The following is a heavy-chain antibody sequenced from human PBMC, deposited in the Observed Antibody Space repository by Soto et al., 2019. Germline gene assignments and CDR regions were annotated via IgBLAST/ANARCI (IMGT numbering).Heavy chain of an antibody. D-gene: IGHD3-22*01. V-gene: IGHV3-21*01. J-gene: IGHJ4*02. CDR3: VRARSTDSRPDY. Sequence: GGSLRLSCAASGFTFSLYSMIWVRQAPGKGLEWVASITSSSSYIYYEDSLKGRFTISRDNAKNSLFLQLDSLRAEDTAVYLCVRARSTDSRPDYWGQGTLVTVSS. CDR1: GFTFSLYS. CDR2: ITSSSSYI.